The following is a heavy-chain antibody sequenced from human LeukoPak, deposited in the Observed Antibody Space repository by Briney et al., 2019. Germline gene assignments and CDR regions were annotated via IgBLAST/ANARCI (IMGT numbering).Heavy chain of an antibody. CDR2: IYSSGST. Sequence: SETLSLTCTVSGGSISNYYWSWIRQPAGKGLEWIGRIYSSGSTNYNPSLKSRVTMPVDTSKNQFSLKLTSVTAADTAIYYCARDSSSWRSFDCWGQGMLVTVSS. V-gene: IGHV4-4*07. CDR3: ARDSSSWRSFDC. D-gene: IGHD6-13*01. J-gene: IGHJ4*02. CDR1: GGSISNYY.